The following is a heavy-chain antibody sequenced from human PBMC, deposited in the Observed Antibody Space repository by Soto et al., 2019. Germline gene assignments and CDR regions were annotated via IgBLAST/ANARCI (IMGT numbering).Heavy chain of an antibody. CDR2: ISYDGSNK. D-gene: IGHD1-1*01. CDR3: ARDPDTTGTTADYYYYGMDV. CDR1: GFTFSSYA. Sequence: PGGSLRLSCAASGFTFSSYAMHWVRQAPGKGLEWVAVISYDGSNKYYADSVKGRFTISRDNSKNTLYLQMNSLRAEDTAVYYCARDPDTTGTTADYYYYGMDVWGQGTTVTVSS. V-gene: IGHV3-30-3*01. J-gene: IGHJ6*02.